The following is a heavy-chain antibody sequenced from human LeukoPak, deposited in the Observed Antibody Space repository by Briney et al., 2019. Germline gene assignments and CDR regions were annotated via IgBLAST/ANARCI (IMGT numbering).Heavy chain of an antibody. CDR2: FDPEDGET. Sequence: EASVKVSCKVSGYTLTELSMHWVRQAPGKGLEWMGGFDPEDGETIYAQKFQGRVTMTEDSSTDTAYMELSSLRSEDTAVYYCATASPYGGSYHRYWGQGTPVTVSS. D-gene: IGHD1-26*01. CDR1: GYTLTELS. V-gene: IGHV1-24*01. J-gene: IGHJ4*02. CDR3: ATASPYGGSYHRY.